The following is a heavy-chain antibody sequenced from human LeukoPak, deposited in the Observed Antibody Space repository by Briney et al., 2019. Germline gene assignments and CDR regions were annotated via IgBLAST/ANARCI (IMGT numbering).Heavy chain of an antibody. CDR1: GGSISSYY. Sequence: SETLSLTCTVSGGSISSYYWSWIRQPPGKGLEWIGYIYYSGSTNYNPSLKSRVTISVDTSKNQFSLKLSSVTAADTAVYYCARALLDYGSVYDYRGQGTLVTVSS. J-gene: IGHJ4*02. CDR2: IYYSGST. CDR3: ARALLDYGSVYDY. V-gene: IGHV4-59*01. D-gene: IGHD3-10*01.